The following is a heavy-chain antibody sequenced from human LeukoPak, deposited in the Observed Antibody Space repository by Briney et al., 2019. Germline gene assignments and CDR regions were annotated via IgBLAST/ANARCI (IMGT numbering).Heavy chain of an antibody. Sequence: SETLSLTCAVDGGSLRSYYWSWIRQPPGKGLEWIGEINPTGSTNYNPSLKSRVTISADTSKSQFSLELSSVTAADTAVFYCARALSTVTTYFDSWGQGTLVTVSS. CDR2: INPTGST. V-gene: IGHV4-34*01. CDR3: ARALSTVTTYFDS. J-gene: IGHJ4*02. CDR1: GGSLRSYY. D-gene: IGHD4-17*01.